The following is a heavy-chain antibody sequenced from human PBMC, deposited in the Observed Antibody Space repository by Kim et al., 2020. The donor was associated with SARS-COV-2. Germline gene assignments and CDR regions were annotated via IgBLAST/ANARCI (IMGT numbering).Heavy chain of an antibody. CDR2: IDWDGDK. D-gene: IGHD3-10*01. J-gene: IGHJ4*02. V-gene: IGHV2-70*11. CDR3: ARGRRGADY. CDR1: GFSLTTREMC. Sequence: SGPTLVNPTQTLTLTCTLAGFSLTTREMCVSWIRQPPGKALEWLLRIDWDGDKHYRTSLKTRLTISKDTSKNQVVLTMTNMDPVDTATYYCARGRRGADYWGQGILVTVSS.